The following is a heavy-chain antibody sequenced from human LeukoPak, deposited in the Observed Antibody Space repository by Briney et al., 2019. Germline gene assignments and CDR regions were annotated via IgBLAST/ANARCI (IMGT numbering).Heavy chain of an antibody. Sequence: GGSLRLSCAASGFTFSSYAMSWVRRAPGKGLEWVSAISGSGGNTYYADSVKGRFTISRDNSKNTLHLQMNSLRAEDTAVYYCAKIGGYCSSTSCADVWGQGTTVTVSS. CDR3: AKIGGYCSSTSCADV. CDR1: GFTFSSYA. D-gene: IGHD2-2*01. J-gene: IGHJ6*02. V-gene: IGHV3-23*01. CDR2: ISGSGGNT.